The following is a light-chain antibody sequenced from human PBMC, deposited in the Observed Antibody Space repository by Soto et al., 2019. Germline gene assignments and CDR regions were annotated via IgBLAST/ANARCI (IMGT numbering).Light chain of an antibody. J-gene: IGKJ4*01. V-gene: IGKV1-13*02. Sequence: AIPLALSPSSLSASVGDRVTITCRATQDISSALAWYQQKPGKAPKLLIYDASSLESGVPSRFSGSGSGTDFTLPISSLQPEDFAAYYCQQFNSYLPLTFGGGTKVEIK. CDR3: QQFNSYLPLT. CDR1: QDISSA. CDR2: DAS.